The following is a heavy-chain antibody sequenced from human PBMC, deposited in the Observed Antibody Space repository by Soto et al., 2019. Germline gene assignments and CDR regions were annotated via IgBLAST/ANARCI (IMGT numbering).Heavy chain of an antibody. CDR3: VRDSHGDY. Sequence: EVQLVESGGGLVQSGGSLRLSCAGSGFTFSNYWMHWVRQAPGKGLEWVSRIDHDGPTHYADSVRGRFTISRDNAENTLYLQMNSLRPEDTAVYYCVRDSHGDYWGQGTLVTVSS. V-gene: IGHV3-74*01. CDR1: GFTFSNYW. CDR2: IDHDGPT. J-gene: IGHJ4*02.